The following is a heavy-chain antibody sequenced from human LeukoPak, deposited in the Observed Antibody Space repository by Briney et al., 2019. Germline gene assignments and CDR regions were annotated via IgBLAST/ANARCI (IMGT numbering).Heavy chain of an antibody. Sequence: PGGSLRLSCAPFGFTFSCYEMNWVRQAPGKGLEWVSYIGSSGSPIYYADSVRADSPSPETTPRTHCMQMNSLRAEDTDVYYCARGGGEGGYDANYFDYWGQGALVTVSS. CDR3: ARGGGEGGYDANYFDY. J-gene: IGHJ4*02. CDR2: IGSSGSPI. D-gene: IGHD5-12*01. V-gene: IGHV3-48*03. CDR1: GFTFSCYE.